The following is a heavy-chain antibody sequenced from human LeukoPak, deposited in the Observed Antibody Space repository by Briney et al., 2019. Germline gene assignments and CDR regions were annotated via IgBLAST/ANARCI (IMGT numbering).Heavy chain of an antibody. D-gene: IGHD1-26*01. CDR3: ARGGYGASTPYYMDV. CDR1: GFTFSSYA. V-gene: IGHV3-64*01. Sequence: PGGSLRLSCAASGFTFSSYAMNWVRQAPGKGLEYVSAISRNGGSTYYANSVKGRSTISRDNSKNTLYLQMGSLRAEDMAVYYCARGGYGASTPYYMDVWGNGTTVTVSS. J-gene: IGHJ6*03. CDR2: ISRNGGST.